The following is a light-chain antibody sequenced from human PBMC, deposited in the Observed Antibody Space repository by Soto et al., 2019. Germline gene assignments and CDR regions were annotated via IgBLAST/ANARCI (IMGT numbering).Light chain of an antibody. V-gene: IGKV1-5*03. Sequence: DIQMTQSPSTLSASVGDRVTITCRASQSISSWLAWYQQKPGKAPNLLIYKASTLEGGVPSRFSGSGSGTAFTLTISSLQSDDFATYYCHHYDTYPHTFGQGTKLEIK. J-gene: IGKJ2*01. CDR1: QSISSW. CDR2: KAS. CDR3: HHYDTYPHT.